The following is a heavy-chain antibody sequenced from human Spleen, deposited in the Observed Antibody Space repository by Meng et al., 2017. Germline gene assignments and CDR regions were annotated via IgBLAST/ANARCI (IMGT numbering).Heavy chain of an antibody. D-gene: IGHD3-10*01. CDR2: IYYSGST. Sequence: SETLSLTCAVSGYSITGSYNWGWIRQPPGKGLEWIGNIYYSGSTSYNPSLKSRVTISVDTSKNQFSLKLTSVTAADTAVYYCARHFPSGSYPLDYWGQGTLVTVSS. CDR1: GYSITGSYN. V-gene: IGHV4-59*01. CDR3: ARHFPSGSYPLDY. J-gene: IGHJ4*02.